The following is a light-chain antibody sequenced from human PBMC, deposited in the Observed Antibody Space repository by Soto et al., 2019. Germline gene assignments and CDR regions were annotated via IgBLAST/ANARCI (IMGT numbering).Light chain of an antibody. CDR3: QQYNNAGT. J-gene: IGKJ1*01. Sequence: EIVMTQSPATLSVSPGERATLSCRASQSVSSNLAWYQKKPGQAPRLLIYGASTRATGIPARFSGSGSGTEFTLTISSLQSEDFAVYYCQQYNNAGTFGQGTKVEIK. CDR2: GAS. V-gene: IGKV3-15*01. CDR1: QSVSSN.